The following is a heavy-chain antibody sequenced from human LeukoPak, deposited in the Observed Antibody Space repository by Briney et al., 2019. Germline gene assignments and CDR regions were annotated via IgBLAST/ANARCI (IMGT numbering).Heavy chain of an antibody. CDR1: GGSFSGYY. J-gene: IGHJ4*02. V-gene: IGHV4-34*01. Sequence: PSETLSLTCAVYGGSFSGYYWSWIRQPPGKGLEWIGEINHSGSTNYNPSLKSRVTISVDTSKNQFSLKLSSVTAADTAVYYRARGDIVVVVAAPHFDYWGQGTLVTVSS. CDR3: ARGDIVVVVAAPHFDY. CDR2: INHSGST. D-gene: IGHD2-15*01.